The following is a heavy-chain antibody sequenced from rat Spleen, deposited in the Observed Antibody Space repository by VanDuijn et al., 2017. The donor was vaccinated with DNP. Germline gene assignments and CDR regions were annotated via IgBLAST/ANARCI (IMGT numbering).Heavy chain of an antibody. J-gene: IGHJ3*01. CDR2: INTGSGHT. D-gene: IGHD4-3*01. CDR3: ARGSDGVWFVY. V-gene: IGHV1-43*01. CDR1: GYTFTSYY. Sequence: QVQLQQSGAEVAKPGSSVKISCKASGYTFTSYYTGWIKQTTGQGLEYIGYINTGSGHTNYNEKFKGKPTLTVDKSSSTAFMQLSSLTPDDSAVYYCARGSDGVWFVYWGQGTLVTVSS.